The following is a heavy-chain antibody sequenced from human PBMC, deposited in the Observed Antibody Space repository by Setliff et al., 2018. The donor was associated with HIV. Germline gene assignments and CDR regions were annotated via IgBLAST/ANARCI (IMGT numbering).Heavy chain of an antibody. CDR1: GGSISTYY. V-gene: IGHV4-59*01. J-gene: IGHJ5*02. D-gene: IGHD5-18*01. CDR2: IYYSGST. Sequence: SETLSLTCTVSGGSISTYYWSWIRQPPGKGLEWIGYIYYSGSTNYNPSLKSRVTISVDTSKNQFSLKLSSVTAADTAAYYCARERQLWPLGWLDPWGQGTLVTVSS. CDR3: ARERQLWPLGWLDP.